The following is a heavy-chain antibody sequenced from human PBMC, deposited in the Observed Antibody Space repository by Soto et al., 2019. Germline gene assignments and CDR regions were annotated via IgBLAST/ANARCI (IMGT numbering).Heavy chain of an antibody. CDR3: ARDYGSGMDC. CDR2: IWYDGSNK. V-gene: IGHV3-33*01. CDR1: GLTFSSYG. J-gene: IGHJ4*02. Sequence: QVQLVESGGGVVQPGRSLRLSCAASGLTFSSYGMHWVRQAPGKGLEWVALIWYDGSNKYYGDSVKGRFTISRDNSKNTLYLQMNSLRAEDTAVYYCARDYGSGMDCRGQGTLVIVSS. D-gene: IGHD3-10*01.